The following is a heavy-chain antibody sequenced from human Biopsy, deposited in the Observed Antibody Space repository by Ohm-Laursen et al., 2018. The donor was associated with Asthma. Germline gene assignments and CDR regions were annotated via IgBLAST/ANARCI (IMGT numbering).Heavy chain of an antibody. D-gene: IGHD1-26*01. V-gene: IGHV4-39*01. CDR1: GCSISSNFYY. Sequence: VTLSLTCLVSGCSISSNFYYWGWIRQPPGKGLAWIGNIYKSGQVYYNLSLKSRVTISVDTSKNQFSLQLRSVTAADTAVYYCARQKLVAAEGPFEMWGQGTMVIVSS. J-gene: IGHJ3*02. CDR2: IYKSGQV. CDR3: ARQKLVAAEGPFEM.